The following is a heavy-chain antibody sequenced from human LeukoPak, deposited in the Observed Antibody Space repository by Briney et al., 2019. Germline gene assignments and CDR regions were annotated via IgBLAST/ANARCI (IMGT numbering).Heavy chain of an antibody. Sequence: SETLSLTCTVSGGSISSYYWSWMRQSPGKGLEWIGSIYYSGSTYYNASLKSRGTISVDTSKNQFSLRLNSVAAADTAVYFCARQVVAVAGTGYFDYWGQGTLVTVSS. V-gene: IGHV4-59*05. D-gene: IGHD6-19*01. CDR1: GGSISSYY. J-gene: IGHJ4*02. CDR2: IYYSGST. CDR3: ARQVVAVAGTGYFDY.